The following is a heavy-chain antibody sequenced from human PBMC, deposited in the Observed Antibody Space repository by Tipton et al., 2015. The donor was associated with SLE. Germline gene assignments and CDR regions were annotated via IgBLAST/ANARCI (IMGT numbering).Heavy chain of an antibody. CDR1: GGSFSGYC. J-gene: IGHJ4*02. D-gene: IGHD3-10*02. CDR3: ARLFVGSKLGYFDY. Sequence: LRLSCAVYGGSFSGYCWSWIRQPPGKGLEWIGEINHSGSTNYNPSLKSRVTISVDTSKNQFSLKLSSVTAADTAVYYCARLFVGSKLGYFDYWGQGTLVTVSS. CDR2: INHSGST. V-gene: IGHV4-34*01.